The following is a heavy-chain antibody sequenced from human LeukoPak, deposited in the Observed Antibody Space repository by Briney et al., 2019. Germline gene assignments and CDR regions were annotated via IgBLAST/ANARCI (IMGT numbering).Heavy chain of an antibody. CDR2: ISGSGGST. J-gene: IGHJ2*01. V-gene: IGHV3-23*01. D-gene: IGHD6-19*01. CDR3: AKALAVADYWYFDL. CDR1: GFTFSSYA. Sequence: QAGGSLRLSCAASGFTFSSYAMSWVRQAPGKGLEWVSAISGSGGSTYYADSVKGRFTISRDNSKNTLYLQMNSLRAEDTAVYYCAKALAVADYWYFDLWGRGTLVTVSS.